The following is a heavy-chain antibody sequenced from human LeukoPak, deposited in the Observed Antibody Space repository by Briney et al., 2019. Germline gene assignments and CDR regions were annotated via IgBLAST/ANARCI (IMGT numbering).Heavy chain of an antibody. Sequence: SETLSLTCTVSGGSISSSSYYWGWIRQPPGKGLEWIGSIYYSGSTYYNPSLKSRVTISVDTSKNQFSLKLNSVTAADTAVYYCARVMWYCGGDCYQGDYWGQGTLVTVSS. D-gene: IGHD2-21*02. CDR1: GGSISSSSYY. J-gene: IGHJ4*02. CDR3: ARVMWYCGGDCYQGDY. V-gene: IGHV4-39*07. CDR2: IYYSGST.